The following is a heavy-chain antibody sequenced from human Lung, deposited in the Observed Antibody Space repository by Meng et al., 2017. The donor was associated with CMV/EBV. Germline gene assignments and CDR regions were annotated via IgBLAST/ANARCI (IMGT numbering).Heavy chain of an antibody. Sequence: SCAASGFTFTNYGMHWVRQAPGKGPEWVAFIRYDGNYKDYIDSVKGRFTISRDNSKNTLYLQMNSLRAEDTAIYYCAKGYYDFRGSLYTHTDIYXGQGXLVTVSS. V-gene: IGHV3-30*02. CDR3: AKGYYDFRGSLYTHTDIY. J-gene: IGHJ4*02. CDR2: IRYDGNYK. D-gene: IGHD3-3*01. CDR1: GFTFTNYG.